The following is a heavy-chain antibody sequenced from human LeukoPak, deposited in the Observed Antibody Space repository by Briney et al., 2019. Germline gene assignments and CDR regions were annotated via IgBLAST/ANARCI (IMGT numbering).Heavy chain of an antibody. CDR2: IYTSGST. J-gene: IGHJ4*02. D-gene: IGHD3-9*01. Sequence: SETLSLTCTVSGGSISSYYWSWIRQPAGKGLGWIGRIYTSGSTNYNPSLKSRVTMSVDTSKNQFTLKLSSVTAADTAVYYCAREDYDTLTGYPFDYWGQGTLVTVSS. V-gene: IGHV4-4*07. CDR3: AREDYDTLTGYPFDY. CDR1: GGSISSYY.